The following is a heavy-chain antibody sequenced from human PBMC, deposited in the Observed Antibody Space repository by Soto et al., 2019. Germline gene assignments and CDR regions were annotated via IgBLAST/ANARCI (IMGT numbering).Heavy chain of an antibody. CDR2: IGRRSDI. D-gene: IGHD2-21*02. V-gene: IGHV3-21*01. CDR1: GFSFSTYS. CDR3: AREETAWPLAYGLDV. Sequence: GGSLRLSCEASGFSFSTYSMHWVRQAPGKGLEWVSSIGRRSDIYYTDSVKGRFTISRDNAKNSVSLQMNSLRDEDTAVYYCAREETAWPLAYGLDVWGQGTTVTVSS. J-gene: IGHJ6*02.